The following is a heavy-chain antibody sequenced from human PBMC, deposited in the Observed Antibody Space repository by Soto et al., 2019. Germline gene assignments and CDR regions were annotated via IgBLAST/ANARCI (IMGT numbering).Heavy chain of an antibody. CDR1: RYSLTIYY. CDR2: INPSGGST. CDR3: ARVRKGYGGNSEGCLNYHYYGMDV. J-gene: IGHJ6*02. Sequence: ASVKVSCKASRYSLTIYYMHWVRQAPGQGLEWMGIINPSGGSTSYAQKFQGRVTMTRDTSTSTDYMELSSLRSEDTAGYYCARVRKGYGGNSEGCLNYHYYGMDVWGQGSTVTDS. D-gene: IGHD4-17*01. V-gene: IGHV1-46*01.